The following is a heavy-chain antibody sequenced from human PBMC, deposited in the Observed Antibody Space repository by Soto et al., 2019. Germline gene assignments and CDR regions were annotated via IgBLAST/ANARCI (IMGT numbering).Heavy chain of an antibody. D-gene: IGHD6-19*01. CDR2: INPNSGGT. CDR3: ASAAVTGTAGLDV. Sequence: ASVKVSCKASGCTFSGFYMHWVRQAPGQGLEWMGWINPNSGGTKSAEKFQGRVTMTRDTSISTAYMELSRLTSDDTAVYYCASAAVTGTAGLDVWGQGTKVTVS. J-gene: IGHJ6*02. V-gene: IGHV1-2*02. CDR1: GCTFSGFY.